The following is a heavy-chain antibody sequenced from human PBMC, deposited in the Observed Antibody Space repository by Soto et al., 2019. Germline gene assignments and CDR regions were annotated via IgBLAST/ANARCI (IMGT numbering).Heavy chain of an antibody. CDR3: AKDHITSHDY. V-gene: IGHV3-30*18. J-gene: IGHJ4*02. Sequence: VQLVESGGGVVQPGRSLRLSCAASGFTFSSYGMHWVRQAPGKGLEWVAVISYDGSNKYYADSVKGRFTISRDNSKNTLYLQMNSLRAEDTAVYYCAKDHITSHDYWGQGTLVTVSS. D-gene: IGHD3-3*01. CDR1: GFTFSSYG. CDR2: ISYDGSNK.